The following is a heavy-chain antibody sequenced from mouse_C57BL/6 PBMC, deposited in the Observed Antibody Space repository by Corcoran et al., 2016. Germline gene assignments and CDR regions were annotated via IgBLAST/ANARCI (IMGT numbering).Heavy chain of an antibody. CDR2: ISYDGSN. V-gene: IGHV3-6*01. J-gene: IGHJ2*01. Sequence: DVQLQESGPGLVKPSQSLSLTCSVTGYSITSGYYWNWIRQFPGNKLEWMGYISYDGSNNYNPSLKNRISITHDTSKNKFFLKLNSVTTEDTATYYCARAYYYGSSSFDYWGQGTTLTVSS. D-gene: IGHD1-1*01. CDR1: GYSITSGYY. CDR3: ARAYYYGSSSFDY.